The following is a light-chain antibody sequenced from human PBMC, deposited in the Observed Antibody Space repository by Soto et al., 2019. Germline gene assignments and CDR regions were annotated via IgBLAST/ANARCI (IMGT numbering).Light chain of an antibody. CDR1: QSISSW. CDR2: KAS. CDR3: QQYNSYPLT. Sequence: DIQMTQSPSTLSASVGDRVTITCRASQSISSWLAWYQQKPGRAPKLLIYKASSLESGVPSRFSGSGSGTEFTLTISSLQPDDCATYYCQQYNSYPLTFGGGTNVDIK. V-gene: IGKV1-5*03. J-gene: IGKJ4*01.